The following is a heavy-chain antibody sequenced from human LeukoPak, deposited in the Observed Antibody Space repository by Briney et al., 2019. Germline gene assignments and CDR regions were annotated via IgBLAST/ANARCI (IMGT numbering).Heavy chain of an antibody. Sequence: GGSLRLSCATSGFTFSNYAMTWVRQAPGKGLEWVSTISPTGGTPYYADSVKGRFTISRDNSKNTLYLQMNSLRAEDTAVYYCAKRIAAPPRSFDYWGQGILVTVSS. CDR2: ISPTGGTP. CDR3: AKRIAAPPRSFDY. D-gene: IGHD6-6*01. J-gene: IGHJ4*02. CDR1: GFTFSNYA. V-gene: IGHV3-23*01.